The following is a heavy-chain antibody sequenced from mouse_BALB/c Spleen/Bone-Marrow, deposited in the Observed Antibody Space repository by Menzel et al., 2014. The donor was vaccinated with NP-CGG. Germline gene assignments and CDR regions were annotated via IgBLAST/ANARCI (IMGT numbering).Heavy chain of an antibody. J-gene: IGHJ1*01. V-gene: IGHV5-6-4*01. D-gene: IGHD1-2*01. CDR2: ISSGRRST. CDR1: GFTLSRYN. Sequence: LVEFGGGLVKPGGSLKHSCAASGFTLSRYNMSWVRQTPEKRMEWVATISSGRRSTYYQDSVKGRCTISRDNAENTLYLQMSSLRSEDTAMYYCSKSRRLRKYFDFWGEGTTVTVSS. CDR3: SKSRRLRKYFDF.